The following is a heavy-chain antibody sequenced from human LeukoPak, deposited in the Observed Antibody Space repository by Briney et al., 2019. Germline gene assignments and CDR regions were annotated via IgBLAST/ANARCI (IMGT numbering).Heavy chain of an antibody. D-gene: IGHD1-14*01. V-gene: IGHV3-21*06. Sequence: PGGSLRLSCAASGFIFSNYGMSWVRQAPGKGLEWVSPISFSSTHIYYADSIQGRFTISRDNAENSLYLQMNSLRAEDTAVYYCARARDTGFSDHMDVRGKGTTVTVSS. CDR3: ARARDTGFSDHMDV. CDR2: ISFSSTHI. J-gene: IGHJ6*03. CDR1: GFIFSNYG.